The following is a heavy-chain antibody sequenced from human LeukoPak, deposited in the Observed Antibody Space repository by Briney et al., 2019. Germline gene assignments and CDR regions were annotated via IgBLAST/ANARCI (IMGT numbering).Heavy chain of an antibody. CDR3: ARRKLTYYYGMDV. CDR1: GFTFNSYS. Sequence: GGSLRLSCAASGFTFNSYSMNWVRQAPGKGLEWVANINQDGSEKYYVDSVKGRFTVSRDNAKNSLDLQMNTLRAEDTAVYYCARRKLTYYYGMDVWGQGTTVTVSS. V-gene: IGHV3-7*01. CDR2: INQDGSEK. J-gene: IGHJ6*02. D-gene: IGHD1-7*01.